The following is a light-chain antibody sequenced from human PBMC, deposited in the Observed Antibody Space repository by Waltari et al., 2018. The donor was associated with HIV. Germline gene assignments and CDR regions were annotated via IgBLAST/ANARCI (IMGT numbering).Light chain of an antibody. Sequence: DIQMTQSPSSLSAFVGDTVTITCRSSQSISMYLNWYHQKPGKAPKVLISSVSALQDGVSSRFSGGGSGTHFTLAITNLQSEDIGTYFCQQTYDLPITFGGGTKV. CDR1: QSISMY. CDR3: QQTYDLPIT. J-gene: IGKJ4*01. CDR2: SVS. V-gene: IGKV1-39*01.